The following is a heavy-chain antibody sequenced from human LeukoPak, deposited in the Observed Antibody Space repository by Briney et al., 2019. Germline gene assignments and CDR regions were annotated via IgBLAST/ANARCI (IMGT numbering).Heavy chain of an antibody. CDR3: PKEPLPP. CDR1: GFIFSSYA. J-gene: IGHJ5*02. Sequence: GGSLRLSCAASGFIFSSYAMSWVRQAPGKGLEWVSTISNNGGSTYYADSVKGRFTISRDNSKYTVYLQMNRLRAEDTAITSFPKEPLPPWGQGTLVTVSS. CDR2: ISNNGGST. V-gene: IGHV3-23*01.